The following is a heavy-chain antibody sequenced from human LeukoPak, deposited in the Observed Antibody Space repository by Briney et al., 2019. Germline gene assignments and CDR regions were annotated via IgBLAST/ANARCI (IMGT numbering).Heavy chain of an antibody. CDR1: GFTFSSYA. V-gene: IGHV3-64D*09. D-gene: IGHD3-22*01. Sequence: PGGSLRLSCSVSGFTFSSYAMHWVRQAPGKGLEYVSGIGSNGGSTYYADSVKGRFTISRDNSKNTLYLQMSSLRAEDTAVYYCMITCDSSGSIGYWGQGTLVTVSS. CDR3: MITCDSSGSIGY. J-gene: IGHJ4*02. CDR2: IGSNGGST.